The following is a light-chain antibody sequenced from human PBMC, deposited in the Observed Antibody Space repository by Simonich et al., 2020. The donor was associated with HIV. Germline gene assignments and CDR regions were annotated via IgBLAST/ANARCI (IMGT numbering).Light chain of an antibody. V-gene: IGKV3-11*01. Sequence: EIVLTQSPATLSLSPGERATLSCRASQSVSSYLAWYQQKPGQAPRLLIYDASNRATGILARFSGSGSVTDFTLTISSLEPEDFAVYYCQHREAFGPGTKVDIK. CDR2: DAS. CDR3: QHREA. CDR1: QSVSSY. J-gene: IGKJ3*01.